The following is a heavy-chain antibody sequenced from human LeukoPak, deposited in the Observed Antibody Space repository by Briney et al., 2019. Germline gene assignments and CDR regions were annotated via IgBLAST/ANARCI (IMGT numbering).Heavy chain of an antibody. CDR2: MNPNSGNT. Sequence: ASVRVSRKASGYTFTSYDINWVRQATGQGLEWMGWMNPNSGNTGYAQKFQGRVTMTRNTSISTAYMELSSLRSEDTAVYYCARGLEWWYYYGMDVWGQGTTVTVSS. J-gene: IGHJ6*02. CDR1: GYTFTSYD. V-gene: IGHV1-8*01. D-gene: IGHD2-15*01. CDR3: ARGLEWWYYYGMDV.